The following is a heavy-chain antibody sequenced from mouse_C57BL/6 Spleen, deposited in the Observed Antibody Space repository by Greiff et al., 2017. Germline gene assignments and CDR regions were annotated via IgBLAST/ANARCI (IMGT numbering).Heavy chain of an antibody. CDR2: ISSGGDYI. CDR1: GFTFSSYA. CDR3: TRDRDYYYGSRGAFAY. Sequence: EVQGVESGEGLVKPGGSLKLSCAASGFTFSSYAMSWVRQTPEKRLEWVAYISSGGDYIYYADTVKGRFTISRDNARNTLYLQMSSLKSEDTAMYYCTRDRDYYYGSRGAFAYWGQGTLVTVSA. D-gene: IGHD1-1*01. J-gene: IGHJ3*01. V-gene: IGHV5-9-1*02.